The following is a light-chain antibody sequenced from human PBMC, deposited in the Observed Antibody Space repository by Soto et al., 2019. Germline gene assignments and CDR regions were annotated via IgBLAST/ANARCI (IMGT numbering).Light chain of an antibody. CDR3: QQYNNWPRT. CDR2: GVT. Sequence: EIVMTQSPATLSVSPGERATLSCRASQSVRILLAWYQQKPGQAPRLLIHGVTTRATGIPARFSGSGSGTEFTLTISSLQSEDFAVYYCQQYNNWPRTFGQGTKV. J-gene: IGKJ1*01. V-gene: IGKV3-15*01. CDR1: QSVRIL.